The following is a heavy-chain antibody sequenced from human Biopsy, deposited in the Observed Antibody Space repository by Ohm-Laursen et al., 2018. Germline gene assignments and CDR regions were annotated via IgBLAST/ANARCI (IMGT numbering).Heavy chain of an antibody. CDR1: GDSITTYY. CDR2: IYYRGNT. Sequence: GTLSLTCTVSGDSITTYYWNWIRQAPGKGLEWIGNIYYRGNTNYGPSLKSRVTISLDTSKNQFSRKLNSVTATDTAVYYCARRLPLRGYAFDVWGQGTLVTVSS. V-gene: IGHV4-59*08. J-gene: IGHJ3*01. D-gene: IGHD3-10*01. CDR3: ARRLPLRGYAFDV.